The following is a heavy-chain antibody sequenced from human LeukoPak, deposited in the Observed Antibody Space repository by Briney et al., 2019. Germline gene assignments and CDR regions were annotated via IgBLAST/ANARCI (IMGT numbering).Heavy chain of an antibody. CDR3: ARDPNRIAAAVPDY. V-gene: IGHV1-69*04. J-gene: IGHJ4*02. D-gene: IGHD6-13*01. CDR2: IIPILGIA. CDR1: GGTFSSYA. Sequence: SVKVSCKASGGTFSSYAISWVRQALGQGLEWMGRIIPILGIANYAQKFQGRVTITADKSTSTAYMELSSLRSEDTAVYYCARDPNRIAAAVPDYWGQGTLVTVSS.